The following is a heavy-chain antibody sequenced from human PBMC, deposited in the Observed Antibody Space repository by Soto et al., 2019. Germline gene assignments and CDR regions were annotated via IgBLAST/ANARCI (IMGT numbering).Heavy chain of an antibody. CDR1: GFTFSTAA. D-gene: IGHD5-18*01. J-gene: IGHJ4*02. V-gene: IGHV3-30-3*01. Sequence: QVHLVESGGGVVQPGRSLRLSCAASGFTFSTAAMHWVRQAPGKGLEWVALISSDGSIKYYAGFVKGRFTISRDSSKNAVFLQMNSLKADDTAVYFCARARGFSYGSRFDSWSQGTLVTVSA. CDR2: ISSDGSIK. CDR3: ARARGFSYGSRFDS.